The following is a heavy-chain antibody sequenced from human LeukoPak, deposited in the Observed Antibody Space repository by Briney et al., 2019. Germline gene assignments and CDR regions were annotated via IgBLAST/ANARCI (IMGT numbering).Heavy chain of an antibody. CDR3: ARDLVRAPDYGDYDRGEMTYYGMDV. D-gene: IGHD4-17*01. CDR1: GGTFSSYS. Sequence: ASVKVSCKASGGTFSSYSISWVRQAPGQGLERMGGIIPIYGTTNYAQKFQGGVTITADEPTATVYMELSSLRSEDTAVYYCARDLVRAPDYGDYDRGEMTYYGMDVWGQGTTVTVSS. V-gene: IGHV1-69*13. CDR2: IIPIYGTT. J-gene: IGHJ6*02.